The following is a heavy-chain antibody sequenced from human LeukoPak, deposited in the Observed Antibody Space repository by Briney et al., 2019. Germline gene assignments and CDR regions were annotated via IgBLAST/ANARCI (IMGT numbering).Heavy chain of an antibody. Sequence: KTSETLSLTCTVSGGSISSSSYYWGWIRQPPGKGLEWIGSIYYSGSTYYNPSLKSRVTISVDTSKNQFSLKLSSVTAADTAVYYCARRGTTYYYGMDVWGQGTTVTVSS. CDR3: ARRGTTYYYGMDV. V-gene: IGHV4-39*01. CDR2: IYYSGST. D-gene: IGHD1-1*01. CDR1: GGSISSSSYY. J-gene: IGHJ6*02.